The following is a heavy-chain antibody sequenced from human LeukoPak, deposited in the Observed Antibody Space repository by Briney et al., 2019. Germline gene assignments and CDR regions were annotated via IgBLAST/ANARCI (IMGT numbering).Heavy chain of an antibody. D-gene: IGHD4-17*01. CDR2: IYTSGST. V-gene: IGHV4-4*07. J-gene: IGHJ6*03. CDR3: ARVTTVTTGAHYYYYYMDV. CDR1: GGSISSYY. Sequence: SETLSLTCTVSGGSISSYYWSWIRQPAGKGLEWIGRIYTSGSTNYNPSLKSRVTMSVGTSKNQFSLKLSSVTAADTAVYYCARVTTVTTGAHYYYYYMDVRGKGTTVTVSS.